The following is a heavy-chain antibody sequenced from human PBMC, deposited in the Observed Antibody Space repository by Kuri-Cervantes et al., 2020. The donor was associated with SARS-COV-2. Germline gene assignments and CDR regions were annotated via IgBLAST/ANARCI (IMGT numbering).Heavy chain of an antibody. CDR2: ISYDGSNK. J-gene: IGHJ4*02. CDR3: ARLGSDVDY. Sequence: GGSLRLSCAASGFTFSSYAMHWVRQAPGKGLEWVAVISYDGSNKYYADSVKGRFTISRDNSKNTLYLQMNSLRAEDTAVYYCARLGSDVDYWGQGALVTVSS. V-gene: IGHV3-30-3*01. D-gene: IGHD2-21*01. CDR1: GFTFSSYA.